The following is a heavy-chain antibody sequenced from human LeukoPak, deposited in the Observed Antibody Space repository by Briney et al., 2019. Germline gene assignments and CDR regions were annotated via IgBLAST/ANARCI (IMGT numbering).Heavy chain of an antibody. Sequence: PGGSLRLSCAASGFTFSNYAMSWVRQAPGKGLEWVSGDNYGYTYYAYSVKGRFTISRDNSKNTLYLQLNSLRVGDKAISFCACSSSGWKLAYWGQGTLVTVSS. D-gene: IGHD6-19*01. CDR2: DNYGYT. CDR1: GFTFSNYA. J-gene: IGHJ4*02. V-gene: IGHV3-23*01. CDR3: ACSSSGWKLAY.